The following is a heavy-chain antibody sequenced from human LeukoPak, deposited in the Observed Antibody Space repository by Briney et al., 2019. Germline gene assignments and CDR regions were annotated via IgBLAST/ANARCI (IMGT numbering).Heavy chain of an antibody. CDR2: IIPIFGTA. D-gene: IGHD2-2*01. J-gene: IGHJ4*02. CDR3: ASMRLGEDIVVVPAAD. CDR1: GATFSSYA. V-gene: IGHV1-69*06. Sequence: SVKLSCKASGATFSSYAISWVRQAPGQGLEWMGGIIPIFGTANNAQPFHGRVTITADKSTSTAYMELSSLRSEDTAVYYCASMRLGEDIVVVPAADWGEGALGTVSS.